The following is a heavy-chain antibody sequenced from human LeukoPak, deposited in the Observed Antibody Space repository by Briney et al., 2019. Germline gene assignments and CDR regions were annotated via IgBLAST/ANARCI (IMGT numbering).Heavy chain of an antibody. CDR1: GFTFSSYA. CDR2: ISGSGGST. J-gene: IGHJ3*02. CDR3: AKDQDYYDSSGYVPYAFDI. Sequence: GGSLRLSCAASGFTFSSYAMSWVRQAPGKGLEWVSAISGSGGSTYYADSVKGRSTISRDNSKNTLYLQMNSLRAEDTAVYYCAKDQDYYDSSGYVPYAFDIWGQGTMVTVSS. V-gene: IGHV3-23*01. D-gene: IGHD3-22*01.